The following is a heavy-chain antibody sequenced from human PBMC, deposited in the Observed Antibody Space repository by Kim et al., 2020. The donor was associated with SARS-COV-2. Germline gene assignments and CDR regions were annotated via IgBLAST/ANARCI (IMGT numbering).Heavy chain of an antibody. V-gene: IGHV4-59*01. Sequence: SETLSLTCTVSGGSISSYYWSWIRQPPGKGLEWIGYIYYSGSTNYNPSLKSRVTISVDTSKNQFSLKLSSVTAADTAVYYCARESLRPYDYGDPRKDYYYYYGMDVWGQGTTVTVSS. D-gene: IGHD4-17*01. CDR2: IYYSGST. CDR1: GGSISSYY. J-gene: IGHJ6*02. CDR3: ARESLRPYDYGDPRKDYYYYYGMDV.